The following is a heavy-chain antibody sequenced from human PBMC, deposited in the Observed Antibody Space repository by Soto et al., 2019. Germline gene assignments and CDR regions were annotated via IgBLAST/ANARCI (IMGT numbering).Heavy chain of an antibody. J-gene: IGHJ6*02. V-gene: IGHV3-30*03. CDR1: GFTFSSYG. D-gene: IGHD6-19*01. Sequence: QVQLVESGGGVVQPGRSLRLSCAASGFTFSSYGRHWVRQAPGKGLEWVAVISHDGSNKYFADSVQGRFTISRDNSQNTLYTETNSLRDEDTAVYYCARQLLAVASYSPGMVVWGHGTTVTAS. CDR2: ISHDGSNK. CDR3: ARQLLAVASYSPGMVV.